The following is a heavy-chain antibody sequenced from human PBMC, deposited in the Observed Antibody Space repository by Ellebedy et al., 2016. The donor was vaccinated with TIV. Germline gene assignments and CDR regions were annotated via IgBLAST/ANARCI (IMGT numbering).Heavy chain of an antibody. Sequence: GGSLRLSXAASGFTFSSYAMIWVRQAPGKGLEWVSTISGGGNTTYYADSVKGRFTVSRDNSKNTLFLQMNSLSAEDTAVYYCATICLDSYCSWGQGTLVTVSS. CDR2: ISGGGNTT. CDR3: ATICLDSYCS. J-gene: IGHJ5*02. V-gene: IGHV3-23*01. CDR1: GFTFSSYA. D-gene: IGHD2-2*03.